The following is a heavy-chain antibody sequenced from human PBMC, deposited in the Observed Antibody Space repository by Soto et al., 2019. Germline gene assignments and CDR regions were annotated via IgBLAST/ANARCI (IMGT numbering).Heavy chain of an antibody. V-gene: IGHV4-30-4*01. CDR2: IYYSGST. J-gene: IGHJ6*02. CDR3: ARGLYEPAARSYYYYGMDV. Sequence: QVQLQESGPGLVKPSQTLSLTCTVSGGSISSGDYYWSWIRQPPGKGLEWIGYIYYSGSTYYNPSLTRRVTISVDTSKNQFSLKLSSVTAADTAVYYCARGLYEPAARSYYYYGMDVWGQGTTVTVSS. CDR1: GGSISSGDYY. D-gene: IGHD2-2*01.